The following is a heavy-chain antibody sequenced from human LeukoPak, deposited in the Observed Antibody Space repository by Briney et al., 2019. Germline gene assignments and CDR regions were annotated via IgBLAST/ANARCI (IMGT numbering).Heavy chain of an antibody. V-gene: IGHV4-34*01. J-gene: IGHJ4*02. CDR1: GGSFSGYY. CDR2: INHSGST. D-gene: IGHD3-16*02. Sequence: SETLSLTCAVYGGSFSGYYWSWIRQPPGKGLEWIGEINHSGSTNYNPSLKSRVTISVDTSKNQFSLKLSSVTAADTAVYYCARQKKYYDYVWGSYRPGAGAFDYWGQGTLVTVSS. CDR3: ARQKKYYDYVWGSYRPGAGAFDY.